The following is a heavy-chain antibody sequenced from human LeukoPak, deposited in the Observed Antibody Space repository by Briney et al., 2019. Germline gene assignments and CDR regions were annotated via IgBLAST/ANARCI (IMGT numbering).Heavy chain of an antibody. CDR1: GFTFSNAW. CDR2: IKPDGSVI. V-gene: IGHV3-7*02. J-gene: IGHJ4*02. D-gene: IGHD1-26*01. Sequence: GGSLRLSCAASGFTFSNAWMSWVRHAPGRGLEWVASIKPDGSVIYYGDSVKGRFTLSRDNAKNSLYLQMNSLRAEDTAVYYCAKSGWDPWHWCQGNLVTVSS. CDR3: AKSGWDPWH.